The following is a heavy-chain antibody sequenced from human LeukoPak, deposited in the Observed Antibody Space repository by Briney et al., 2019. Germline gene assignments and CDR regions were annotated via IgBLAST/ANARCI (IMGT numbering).Heavy chain of an antibody. Sequence: GGSLRLSCAVSGFPFSDYFMTWIRQAPGKGLEWVSAISGSGGSTYYADSVKGRFTISRDNSKNTLYLQMNSLRAEDTAVYYCAKKSETTYYDILTGYPAGEDYWGQGTLVTVSS. CDR1: GFPFSDYF. V-gene: IGHV3-23*01. CDR3: AKKSETTYYDILTGYPAGEDY. D-gene: IGHD3-9*01. J-gene: IGHJ4*02. CDR2: ISGSGGST.